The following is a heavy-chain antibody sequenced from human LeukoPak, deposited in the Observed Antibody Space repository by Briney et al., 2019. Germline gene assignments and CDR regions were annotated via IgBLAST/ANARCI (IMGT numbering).Heavy chain of an antibody. CDR3: ARDPGAQWLVRWYFDL. J-gene: IGHJ2*01. Sequence: SETLSLTCTVSGGSISSYYWSWIRQPAGKGLEWIGRIYISGSTNYNPSLKSRVTMSVDTSKNQFSLKLSSVTAADTAVYYCARDPGAQWLVRWYFDLWGRGTLVTVST. D-gene: IGHD6-19*01. CDR2: IYISGST. V-gene: IGHV4-4*07. CDR1: GGSISSYY.